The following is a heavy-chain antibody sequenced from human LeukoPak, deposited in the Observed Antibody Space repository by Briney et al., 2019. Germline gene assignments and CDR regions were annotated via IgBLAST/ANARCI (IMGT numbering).Heavy chain of an antibody. CDR2: MSSRGTYI. V-gene: IGHV3-21*01. Sequence: GGPLRLSCAASGFTFRDYGMIWVRHAPGKGLEWISSMSSRGTYIYYADAVKGRFTISRDNTKSSVFLQMNSLRVDGTAIYYCARELCWGSSFVYWGQRTLVTVSS. D-gene: IGHD2-21*01. CDR1: GFTFRDYG. CDR3: ARELCWGSSFVY. J-gene: IGHJ4*02.